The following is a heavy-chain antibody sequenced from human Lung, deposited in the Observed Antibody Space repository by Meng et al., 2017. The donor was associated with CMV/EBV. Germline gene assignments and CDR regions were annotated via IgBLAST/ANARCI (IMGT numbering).Heavy chain of an antibody. Sequence: SCAVSGGSIGTGDFYRTWIRQPPGRGLEWIGYIHDIGTTYYNPSLKSRLTISKDTSKNQFSLILASVTAADTAVYFCARGYCTDGECYRQGDAFDPWXQGTXVTVSS. J-gene: IGHJ5*02. V-gene: IGHV4-30-4*08. CDR3: ARGYCTDGECYRQGDAFDP. CDR1: GGSIGTGDFY. CDR2: IHDIGTT. D-gene: IGHD2-8*01.